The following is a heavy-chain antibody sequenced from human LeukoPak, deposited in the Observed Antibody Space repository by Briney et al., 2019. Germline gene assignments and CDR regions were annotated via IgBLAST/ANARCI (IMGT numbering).Heavy chain of an antibody. V-gene: IGHV1-8*02. J-gene: IGHJ4*02. CDR1: GYTFTSYD. D-gene: IGHD2-2*01. Sequence: GASVKVSCKASGYTFTSYDINWVRQATGQGLEWMGWMNPNSGNTGYAQKFQGRVTMTRNTSISTAYMGLSSLRSEDTAVYYCARGFVRDDIVVVPAAAELDYWGQGTLVTVSS. CDR3: ARGFVRDDIVVVPAAAELDY. CDR2: MNPNSGNT.